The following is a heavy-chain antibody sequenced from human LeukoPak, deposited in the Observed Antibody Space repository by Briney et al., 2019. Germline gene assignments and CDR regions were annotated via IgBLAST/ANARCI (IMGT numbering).Heavy chain of an antibody. CDR3: ARAMRDYYYYYYMDV. Sequence: ASVKVSCKASGYTFTSYDINWVRQATGQGLEWMGWMNPNSGNTGYAQKFQGRVTITRNTSISTAYMELSSLRSEDTAVYYCARAMRDYYYYYYMDVWGKGTTVTVSS. V-gene: IGHV1-8*03. CDR1: GYTFTSYD. J-gene: IGHJ6*03. CDR2: MNPNSGNT.